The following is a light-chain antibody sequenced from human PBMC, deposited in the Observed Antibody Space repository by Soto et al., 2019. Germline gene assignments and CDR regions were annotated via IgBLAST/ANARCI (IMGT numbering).Light chain of an antibody. CDR3: QQANSFPPLT. CDR1: QDISNS. CDR2: AAS. Sequence: DSQLTQSPSSLSSSVGDRVTITCRASQDISNSLAWYQQRPGKAPKLLIYAASTLQSGVPSRFSGSGSGPDFTLTISSLQPEDFATYYCQQANSFPPLTFGGGTKVDIK. V-gene: IGKV1-12*01. J-gene: IGKJ4*01.